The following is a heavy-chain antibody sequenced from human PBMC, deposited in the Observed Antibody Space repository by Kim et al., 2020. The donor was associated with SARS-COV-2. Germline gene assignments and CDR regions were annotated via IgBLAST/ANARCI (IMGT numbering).Heavy chain of an antibody. D-gene: IGHD3-22*01. CDR1: GYTFTNYG. CDR2: ITGYNGKT. J-gene: IGHJ5*02. V-gene: IGHV1-18*04. CDR3: ARLNYDSSGNYFYFDP. Sequence: ASVKVSCKASGYTFTNYGINWVRQAPGQGLEWMGWITGYNGKTNYVQKFQGRVTMTTDTSTSTAYMELRSLRSDDTAVYYCARLNYDSSGNYFYFDPWGQGTLVTVSS.